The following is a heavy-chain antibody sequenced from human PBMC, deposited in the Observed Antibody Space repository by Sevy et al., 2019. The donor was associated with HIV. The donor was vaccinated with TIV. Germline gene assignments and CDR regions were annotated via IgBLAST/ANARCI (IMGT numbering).Heavy chain of an antibody. Sequence: SQTLSLTCTVSGGSISSSSYYWGWISQPEGKGLEWIGSIYYSGSTYYNPSHKSRVTISVDTSKNQFSLKLSSVTAADTAVYYCVRLDFWSGYPYFDYWGQGTLVTVSS. CDR1: GGSISSSSYY. V-gene: IGHV4-39*01. CDR2: IYYSGST. D-gene: IGHD3-3*01. J-gene: IGHJ4*02. CDR3: VRLDFWSGYPYFDY.